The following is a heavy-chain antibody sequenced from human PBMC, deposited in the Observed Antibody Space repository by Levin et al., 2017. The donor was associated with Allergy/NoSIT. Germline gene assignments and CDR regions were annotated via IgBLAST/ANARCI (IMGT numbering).Heavy chain of an antibody. V-gene: IGHV3-53*01. CDR2: IYSSGST. CDR3: ARDLGYCSGGSCPGY. Sequence: GGSLRLSCAASGFTVSSNYMSWVRQAPGKGLEWVSVIYSSGSTYYADSVKGRFTISRDNSKNTLYLQMNSLRAEDTAVYYCARDLGYCSGGSCPGYWGQGTLVTVSS. J-gene: IGHJ4*02. D-gene: IGHD2-15*01. CDR1: GFTVSSNY.